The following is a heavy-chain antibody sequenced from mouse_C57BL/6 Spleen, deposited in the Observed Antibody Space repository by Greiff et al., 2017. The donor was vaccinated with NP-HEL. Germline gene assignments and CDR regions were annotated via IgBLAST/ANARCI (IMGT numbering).Heavy chain of an antibody. CDR3: ARSGSGYWYFDV. D-gene: IGHD1-1*01. CDR1: GYAFTNYL. J-gene: IGHJ1*03. V-gene: IGHV1-54*01. CDR2: INPGSGGT. Sequence: QVQLQQSGAELVRPGTSVKVSCKASGYAFTNYLIEWVKQRPGQGLEWIGVINPGSGGTNYNEKFKGKATLTADKSSSTAYMQLSSLTSEDSAVYVCARSGSGYWYFDVWGTGTTVTVSS.